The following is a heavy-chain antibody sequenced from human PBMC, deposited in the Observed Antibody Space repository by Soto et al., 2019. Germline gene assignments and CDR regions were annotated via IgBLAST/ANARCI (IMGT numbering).Heavy chain of an antibody. D-gene: IGHD6-13*01. Sequence: LRLSCAASGFTFSSYAMSWVRQAPGKGLEWVSAISGSGGSTYYADSVKGRFTISRDNSKNTLYLQMNSLRAEDTAVYYCAKVSYSSSWYDPFDYWGQGTLVTVSS. J-gene: IGHJ4*02. CDR2: ISGSGGST. CDR1: GFTFSSYA. CDR3: AKVSYSSSWYDPFDY. V-gene: IGHV3-23*01.